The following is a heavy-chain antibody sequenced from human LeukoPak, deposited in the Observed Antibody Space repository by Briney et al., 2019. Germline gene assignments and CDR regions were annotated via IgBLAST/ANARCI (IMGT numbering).Heavy chain of an antibody. CDR3: AREGNGLLSKDFDY. D-gene: IGHD2/OR15-2a*01. J-gene: IGHJ4*02. Sequence: ASVKVSCKSSGFTFTDHYIHWVRQAPGQGLEWMGYIGPPSNASSSPQEFQGRVTMTRDTSMSTAYMELTSLTSDDTAVYYCAREGNGLLSKDFDYWGQGTLVTVSS. CDR2: IGPPSNAS. V-gene: IGHV1-2*02. CDR1: GFTFTDHY.